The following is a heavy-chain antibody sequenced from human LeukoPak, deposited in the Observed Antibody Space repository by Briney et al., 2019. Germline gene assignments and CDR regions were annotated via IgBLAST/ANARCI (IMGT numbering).Heavy chain of an antibody. V-gene: IGHV5-51*01. CDR1: GYSFTSYW. CDR2: INPGDSDT. Sequence: GESLKISCKGSGYSFTSYWIGWVRQMPGKGLEWMGIINPGDSDTRYSPSFQGQVTISADKSISTAYLQWSSLKASDTAMYYCARLFRNYYDSSGRGRLDYWGQGTLVTVSS. D-gene: IGHD3-22*01. J-gene: IGHJ4*02. CDR3: ARLFRNYYDSSGRGRLDY.